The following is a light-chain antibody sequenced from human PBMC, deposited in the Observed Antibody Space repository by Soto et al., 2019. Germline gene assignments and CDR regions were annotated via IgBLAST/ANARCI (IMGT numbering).Light chain of an antibody. CDR1: RYIGTS. J-gene: IGKJ5*01. CDR3: QHHSHWPPIT. Sequence: EVVLTQSPATLSLSPGEGATLSCRASRYIGTSLAWYQQRPGQAPRLLIYDASDRATGIPGRFSGSASGTDFTLTISSLESEDFAVYYCQHHSHWPPITFGQGTRLEIK. V-gene: IGKV3-11*01. CDR2: DAS.